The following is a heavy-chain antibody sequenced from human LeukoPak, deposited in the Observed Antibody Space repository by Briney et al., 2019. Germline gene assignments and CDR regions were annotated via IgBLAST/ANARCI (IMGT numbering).Heavy chain of an antibody. V-gene: IGHV4-61*02. Sequence: SETLSLTCTVSDGSISSGSYYWSWIRQPAGKGLEWIGRIYTSGSTNYNPSLKSRVTISVDTSKNQFSLKLSSVTAADTAVYYCARGDVEYSSTPDYWGQGTLVTVSS. D-gene: IGHD6-6*01. CDR2: IYTSGST. CDR1: DGSISSGSYY. CDR3: ARGDVEYSSTPDY. J-gene: IGHJ4*02.